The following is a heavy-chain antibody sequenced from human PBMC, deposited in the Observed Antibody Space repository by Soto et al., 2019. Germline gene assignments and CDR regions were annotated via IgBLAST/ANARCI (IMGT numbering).Heavy chain of an antibody. J-gene: IGHJ4*02. D-gene: IGHD4-17*01. CDR2: ISGSGGST. V-gene: IGHV3-23*01. Sequence: GGSLRLSCAASGFTFSSYAMSWVRQAPGKGLEWVSAISGSGGSTYYADSVKGRFTISRDNSKNTLYLQMNSLRAEDTAVYYCAKRTTDDYGDYVNDFDYWGQGTLVTVSS. CDR3: AKRTTDDYGDYVNDFDY. CDR1: GFTFSSYA.